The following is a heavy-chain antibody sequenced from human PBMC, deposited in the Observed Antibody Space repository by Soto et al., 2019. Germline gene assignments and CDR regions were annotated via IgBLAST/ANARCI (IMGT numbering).Heavy chain of an antibody. CDR2: ISYDGSNK. CDR1: GFTFSSYG. CDR3: AKDQLREYFDY. D-gene: IGHD4-17*01. J-gene: IGHJ4*02. Sequence: GGSLRLSCAASGFTFSSYGMHWVRQAPGKGLEWVAVISYDGSNKYYADSVKGRFTISRDNSKNTLYLQMNSLRAEDTAVYYCAKDQLREYFDYWGQGTLVTVSS. V-gene: IGHV3-30*18.